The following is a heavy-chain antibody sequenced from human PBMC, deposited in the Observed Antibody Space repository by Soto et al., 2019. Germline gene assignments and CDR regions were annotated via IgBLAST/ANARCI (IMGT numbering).Heavy chain of an antibody. V-gene: IGHV1-18*01. CDR3: ARGRGDSSSWYYMDV. CDR2: ISAYNGNT. D-gene: IGHD6-13*01. J-gene: IGHJ6*03. Sequence: ASVKVSCKASGYTFTSYGISWVRQAPGQGPEWMGRISAYNGNTNYAQKLQGRVTMTTDTSTSTAYMELRSLRSDDTAVYYCARGRGDSSSWYYMDVWGKGTTVTVSS. CDR1: GYTFTSYG.